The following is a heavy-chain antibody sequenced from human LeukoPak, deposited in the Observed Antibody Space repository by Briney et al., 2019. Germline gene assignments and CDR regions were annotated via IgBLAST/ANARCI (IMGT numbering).Heavy chain of an antibody. V-gene: IGHV4-59*01. CDR1: GGSISSYY. CDR2: IYYSGST. J-gene: IGHJ4*02. CDR3: ARDNGY. Sequence: PSETLSLTCTVSGGSISSYYWSWIRHPPGKGLEWIGYIYYSGSTNYNPSLKSRVTISVDTSKNQFSLKLSSVTAADTAVYYCARDNGYWGQGTLVTVSS.